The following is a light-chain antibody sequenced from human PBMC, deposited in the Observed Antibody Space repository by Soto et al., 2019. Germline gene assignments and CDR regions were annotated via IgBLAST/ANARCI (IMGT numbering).Light chain of an antibody. Sequence: PRDRATLSCRASQSVNSNYLAWYQRKPGQAPRLLIYGASNRATDIPYRFSASGSGTDFTLTITRLEAEDFAVYYCQQYDSTPPTFGQGTKVEVK. V-gene: IGKV3-20*01. J-gene: IGKJ1*01. CDR2: GAS. CDR3: QQYDSTPPT. CDR1: QSVNSNY.